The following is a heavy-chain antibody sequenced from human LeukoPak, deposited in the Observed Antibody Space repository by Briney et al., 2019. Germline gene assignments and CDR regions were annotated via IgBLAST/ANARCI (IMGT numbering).Heavy chain of an antibody. V-gene: IGHV3-13*01. CDR3: AKLNLGEMAYFDS. J-gene: IGHJ4*02. D-gene: IGHD1-1*01. CDR1: GFTFSSYD. Sequence: GGSLRLSCAASGFTFSSYDMHWVRQATGKGLEWVSAIGTAGDTYYPGSVKGRFTITRENSKNTLYLQMMGLRVEDTAIYYCAKLNLGEMAYFDSWGQGILVTVSS. CDR2: IGTAGDT.